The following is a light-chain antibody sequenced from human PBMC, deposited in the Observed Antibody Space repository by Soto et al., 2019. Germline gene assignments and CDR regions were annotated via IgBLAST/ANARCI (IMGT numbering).Light chain of an antibody. J-gene: IGLJ1*01. Sequence: QSVLTQPPSASATPGQTVIISCSGSRSDIGSNSVNWYQHLPGTAPKLLIYNNNQRPSGVPDRFSGSKSGTSASLAISGLKSEDEADYYCAAWEDSLTGPVFGTGTKVTVL. CDR2: NNN. CDR3: AAWEDSLTGPV. V-gene: IGLV1-44*01. CDR1: RSDIGSNS.